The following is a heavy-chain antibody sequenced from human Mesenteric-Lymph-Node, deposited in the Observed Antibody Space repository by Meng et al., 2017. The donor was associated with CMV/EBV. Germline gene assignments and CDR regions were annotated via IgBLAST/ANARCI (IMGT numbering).Heavy chain of an antibody. J-gene: IGHJ4*02. CDR2: IYYSGST. CDR3: ARVKGRTGYFDS. D-gene: IGHD3-10*01. V-gene: IGHV4-61*01. CDR1: GDSVSSGSSY. Sequence: CTVSGDSVSSGSSYWSWVRRPPGKGLEWIGHIYYSGSTDNNPSLTSRVTILVDTSKNQFSLNLNSVTAADTAVYYCARVKGRTGYFDSWGQGTLVTVSS.